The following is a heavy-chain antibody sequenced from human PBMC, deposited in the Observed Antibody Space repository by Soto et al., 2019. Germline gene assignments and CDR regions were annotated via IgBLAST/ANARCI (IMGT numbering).Heavy chain of an antibody. V-gene: IGHV4-59*08. Sequence: SETLSLTCTVSGGSISSYYWSWIRQPPGKGLEWIGYIYYSGSTNYSPSLRSRVTISVDTSKNQISLKLSSVTAADTAVYYCARGRVDAVVPAAMSAYYYYYGMDVWGEGTTVTVSS. D-gene: IGHD2-2*01. CDR2: IYYSGST. J-gene: IGHJ6*01. CDR3: ARGRVDAVVPAAMSAYYYYYGMDV. CDR1: GGSISSYY.